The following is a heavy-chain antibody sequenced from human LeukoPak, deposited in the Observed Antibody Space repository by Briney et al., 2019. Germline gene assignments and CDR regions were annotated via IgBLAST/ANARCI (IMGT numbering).Heavy chain of an antibody. J-gene: IGHJ4*02. CDR3: ARYATHDYVWGSYLYACDY. CDR1: GFTFSSYS. CDR2: ISSSSSTI. V-gene: IGHV3-48*02. Sequence: PGGSLRLSCAASGFTFSSYSMNWVRQAPGKGLEWVSYISSSSSTIYYADSVKGRFTISRDNAKNSLYLQMNSLRDEDTAVYYCARYATHDYVWGSYLYACDYWGQGTLVTVSS. D-gene: IGHD3-16*02.